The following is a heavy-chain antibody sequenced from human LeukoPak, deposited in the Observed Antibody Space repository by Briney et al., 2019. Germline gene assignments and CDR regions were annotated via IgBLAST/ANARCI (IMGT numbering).Heavy chain of an antibody. CDR2: IKQDGSEK. D-gene: IGHD5-24*01. Sequence: GGSLRLSCAASGFTFSSYWMSWVRQAPGKGLEWVANIKQDGSEKYYVDSVKGRFTISRDNAKNTLYLQMNSLRAEDTAVYYCAGSMATIPTPGGYWGQGTLVTVSS. J-gene: IGHJ4*02. V-gene: IGHV3-7*01. CDR1: GFTFSSYW. CDR3: AGSMATIPTPGGY.